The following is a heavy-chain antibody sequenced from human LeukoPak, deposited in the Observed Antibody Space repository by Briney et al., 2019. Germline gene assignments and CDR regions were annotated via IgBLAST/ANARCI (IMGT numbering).Heavy chain of an antibody. CDR3: ARVEDGSIHYFDS. CDR1: AFTFSSYG. D-gene: IGHD5-24*01. J-gene: IGHJ4*02. Sequence: GGSLRLSCAASAFTFSSYGMHWVRQAPGKGLEWVAIIWYDGSNKYYADSVKGRFTISRDNSKNTLYLQMNSLRAEDTAVYYCARVEDGSIHYFDSWGQGTLVTVSS. CDR2: IWYDGSNK. V-gene: IGHV3-33*01.